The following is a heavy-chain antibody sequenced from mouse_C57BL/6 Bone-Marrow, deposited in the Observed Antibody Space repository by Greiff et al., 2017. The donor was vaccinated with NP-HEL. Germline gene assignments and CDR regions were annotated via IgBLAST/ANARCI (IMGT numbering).Heavy chain of an antibody. D-gene: IGHD2-3*01. CDR2: IRSKSDNYAT. Sequence: VQLQQSGGGLVQPKGSLKLSCAASGFSFNTYAMNWVRQAPGKGLEWVARIRSKSDNYATYYADSVKDRFTISRDDSESMLYLQMNNLKTEDTAMYYCVRQDGPYYAMDYWGQGTSVTVSS. CDR3: VRQDGPYYAMDY. V-gene: IGHV10-1*01. J-gene: IGHJ4*01. CDR1: GFSFNTYA.